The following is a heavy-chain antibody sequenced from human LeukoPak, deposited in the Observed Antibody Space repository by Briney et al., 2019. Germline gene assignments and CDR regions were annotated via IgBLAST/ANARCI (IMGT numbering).Heavy chain of an antibody. CDR1: GFTVSSNY. D-gene: IGHD6-19*01. CDR3: ARDSGIAVAAE. Sequence: GGSLRLSCAASGFTVSSNYMSWVRQAPGKGLEWVSSISSSSSYIYYADSVKGRFTISRDNAKNSLYLQMNSLRAEDTAVYYCARDSGIAVAAEWGQGTLVTVSS. CDR2: ISSSSSYI. J-gene: IGHJ4*02. V-gene: IGHV3-21*01.